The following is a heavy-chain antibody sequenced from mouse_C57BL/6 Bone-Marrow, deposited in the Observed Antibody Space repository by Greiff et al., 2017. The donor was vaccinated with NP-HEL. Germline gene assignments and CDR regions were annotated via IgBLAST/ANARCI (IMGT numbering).Heavy chain of an antibody. CDR1: GFSLTSYG. CDR2: IWRGGST. D-gene: IGHD1-1*01. J-gene: IGHJ3*01. Sequence: VQLQQSGPGLVQPSQSLSITCTVSGFSLTSYGVHWVRQSPGKGLEWLGVIWRGGSTDSNAAFMSRLSITKDNSKSQVFFKMNSLQADDTAIYYCAKNYYGSSPAWFAYWGQGTLVTVSA. V-gene: IGHV2-5*01. CDR3: AKNYYGSSPAWFAY.